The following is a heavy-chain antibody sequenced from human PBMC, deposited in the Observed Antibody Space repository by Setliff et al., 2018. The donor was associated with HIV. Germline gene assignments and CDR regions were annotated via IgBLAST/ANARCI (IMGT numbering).Heavy chain of an antibody. CDR2: IYGGGTT. CDR1: GFTVSSNY. Sequence: PGGSLRLSCAASGFTVSSNYMSWVRQAPGKGLEWVSVIYGGGTTHYADSVKGRFTISRDTAKNTVYLQMNSLTSEDTAFYYCARGRINYGDYYYWGQGTLVTVSS. J-gene: IGHJ4*02. V-gene: IGHV3-53*01. D-gene: IGHD4-17*01. CDR3: ARGRINYGDYYY.